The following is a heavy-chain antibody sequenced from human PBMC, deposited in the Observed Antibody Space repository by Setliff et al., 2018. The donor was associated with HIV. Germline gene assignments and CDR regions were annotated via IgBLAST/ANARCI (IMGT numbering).Heavy chain of an antibody. CDR2: INQNGREK. CDR1: GFTFTTYW. J-gene: IGHJ5*02. CDR3: ASMWKVGA. D-gene: IGHD1-26*01. V-gene: IGHV3-7*03. Sequence: GGSLRLSCAASGFTFTTYWMSWVRQSPGKGLEWVANINQNGREKYYVDSVKGRFTISRDNARTSLYLEMTNLKVEDTAVYFCASMWKVGAWGRETLVTVSS.